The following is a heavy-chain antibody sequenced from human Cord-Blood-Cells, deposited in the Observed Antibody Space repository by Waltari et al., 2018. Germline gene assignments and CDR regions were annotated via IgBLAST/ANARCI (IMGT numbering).Heavy chain of an antibody. Sequence: QVQLVQSGAEVKKPGSSLQVSCKASVGTFSSYAISWLRPAPGQGLEWMGGIIPSFGTANYAQKFQGRVTITADESTSTAYMELSSLRSEDTAVYYCARGIEYSSSSYAFDIWGQGTMVTVSS. CDR1: VGTFSSYA. V-gene: IGHV1-69*01. J-gene: IGHJ3*02. CDR2: IIPSFGTA. D-gene: IGHD6-6*01. CDR3: ARGIEYSSSSYAFDI.